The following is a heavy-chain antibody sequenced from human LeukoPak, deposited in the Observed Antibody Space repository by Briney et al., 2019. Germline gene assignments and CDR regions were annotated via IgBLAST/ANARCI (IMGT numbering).Heavy chain of an antibody. V-gene: IGHV3-21*06. J-gene: IGHJ4*02. Sequence: KPGGSLRLSCAASGFTFSSHSLNWVRQAPGKGLEWVSCITSNIYTYYADSVRGRFTISRDNSQNSVYLVMNSLRAEDTAVYYCARERDTSMVALDSWGQGTLVTVSS. D-gene: IGHD5-18*01. CDR1: GFTFSSHS. CDR3: ARERDTSMVALDS. CDR2: ITSNIYT.